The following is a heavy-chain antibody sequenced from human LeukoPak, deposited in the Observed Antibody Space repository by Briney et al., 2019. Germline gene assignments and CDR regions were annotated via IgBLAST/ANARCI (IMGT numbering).Heavy chain of an antibody. D-gene: IGHD3-10*01. CDR3: ARVPGAVAIDN. CDR2: VYYSGST. CDR1: GDSISTYY. Sequence: PSETLSLTCSVSGDSISTYYWSWIRQPPGKGLEWIGYVYYSGSTNYNPSLRSRVTISVDTSKNQFSLKLNSVTAADTAVYYCARVPGAVAIDNWGQGTLVTVSS. J-gene: IGHJ4*02. V-gene: IGHV4-59*01.